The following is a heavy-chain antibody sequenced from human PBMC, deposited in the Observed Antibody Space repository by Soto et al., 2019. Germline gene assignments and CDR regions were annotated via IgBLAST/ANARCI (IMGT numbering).Heavy chain of an antibody. Sequence: QVQLQESGPGLVKPSQTLSLTCTVSGGSISSGGYYWSWIRQHPGKGLEWIGYIYYSGSTYYNPSLKSRVTISVDTSKNQFSLKLSSVTAADTAVYYCARDYSSSSGYYYYGMDVWGQGTTVTVSS. V-gene: IGHV4-31*03. CDR3: ARDYSSSSGYYYYGMDV. CDR1: GGSISSGGYY. J-gene: IGHJ6*02. CDR2: IYYSGST. D-gene: IGHD6-6*01.